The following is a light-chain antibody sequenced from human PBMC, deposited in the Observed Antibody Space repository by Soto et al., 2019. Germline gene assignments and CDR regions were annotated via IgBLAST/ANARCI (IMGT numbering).Light chain of an antibody. V-gene: IGLV2-14*01. CDR1: SSDVGGYNF. CDR3: SSYTNSSTLVG. Sequence: QSVLTQPASVSGSPGQSITISCTGTSSDVGGYNFVSWYQHHPGKAPKLIIYEVSNRPSGVSNRFSASKSGNTASLTISGLQAEDVADYYCSSYTNSSTLVGFGGGTKVTVL. J-gene: IGLJ2*01. CDR2: EVS.